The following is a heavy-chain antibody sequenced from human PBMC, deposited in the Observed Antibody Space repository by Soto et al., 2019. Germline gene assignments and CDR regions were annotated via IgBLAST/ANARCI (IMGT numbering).Heavy chain of an antibody. CDR2: IIPIFGTA. CDR1: GGTFSSYA. V-gene: IGHV1-69*13. D-gene: IGHD3-22*01. J-gene: IGHJ4*02. Sequence: SSVKVSCKASGGTFSSYAISWVRQAPGQGLEWMGGIIPIFGTANYAQKFQGRVTITADESTSTAYMELSSLRSEDTAVYYCAREPHPYYYDSSGYYGWVYWGQGTLVTVSS. CDR3: AREPHPYYYDSSGYYGWVY.